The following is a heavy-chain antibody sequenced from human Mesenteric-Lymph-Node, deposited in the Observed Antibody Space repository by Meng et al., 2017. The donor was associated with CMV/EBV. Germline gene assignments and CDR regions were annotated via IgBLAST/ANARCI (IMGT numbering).Heavy chain of an antibody. CDR1: GFTFSNYW. CDR2: INTDGSIT. D-gene: IGHD3-10*02. Sequence: GESLKISCAASGFTFSNYWIHWVRQTPGMGLVWVSRINTDGSITTYADPVRGRFTISRDNAKNTLYLQMNSLRAEDTAVYYCARDRDITMWGGWLDPWGQGTLVTVSS. J-gene: IGHJ5*02. CDR3: ARDRDITMWGGWLDP. V-gene: IGHV3-74*01.